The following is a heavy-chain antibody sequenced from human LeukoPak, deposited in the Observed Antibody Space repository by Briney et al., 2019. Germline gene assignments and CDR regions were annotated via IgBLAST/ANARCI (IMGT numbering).Heavy chain of an antibody. CDR1: GYTFTSYG. Sequence: ASVTVSCKGSGYTFTSYGISGVRQAPGRGREGMVCISAYNGNTNYSQKLRGGLTMTTDTPTSTAYMELRSLRSDDTAVYYCARTWNRGWFGELSLFPYYYYSYMDVWGKGTPVTISS. V-gene: IGHV1-18*01. D-gene: IGHD3-10*01. J-gene: IGHJ6*03. CDR2: ISAYNGNT. CDR3: ARTWNRGWFGELSLFPYYYYSYMDV.